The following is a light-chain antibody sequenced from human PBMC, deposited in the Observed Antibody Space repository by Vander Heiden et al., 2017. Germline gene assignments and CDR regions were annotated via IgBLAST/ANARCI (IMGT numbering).Light chain of an antibody. CDR3: QAWDSSSVV. CDR1: KLGDKY. Sequence: SSELTQPPSVSVSPGQTASITCSGDKLGDKYACWYQQKQGQSPVLVIYQDSKRPSGIPERVSGSNSGNTATLTISGTQAMDEADYYCQAWDSSSVVFGTGTKLTVL. J-gene: IGLJ1*01. V-gene: IGLV3-1*01. CDR2: QDS.